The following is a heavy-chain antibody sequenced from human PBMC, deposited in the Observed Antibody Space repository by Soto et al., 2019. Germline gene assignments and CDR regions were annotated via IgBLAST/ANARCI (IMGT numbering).Heavy chain of an antibody. V-gene: IGHV3-74*01. D-gene: IGHD3-3*01. J-gene: IGHJ4*02. CDR1: GFTFSHHW. Sequence: EVQLVESGGGLVQPGGSLRLSCTASGFTFSHHWMHWVRQAPGKGLIWVSRIHVGGSFTDYADSVKGRFTISRDDARNTLILQMNNLRADDTAVYYCVRGTSAWSGKDYWGQGTLVTVSS. CDR2: IHVGGSFT. CDR3: VRGTSAWSGKDY.